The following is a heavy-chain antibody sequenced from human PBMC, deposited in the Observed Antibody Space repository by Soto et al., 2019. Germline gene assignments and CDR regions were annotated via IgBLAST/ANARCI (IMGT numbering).Heavy chain of an antibody. CDR3: AREPYGDYLEPFDY. Sequence: QVQLVQSGAEVKKPGASVKVSCQASGYTFTSYGISWVRQAPGQGLERMGGISAYNGNKNYAQKLQGRVTMTTDTHTSTAYMELRSLRSDDTAVYYCAREPYGDYLEPFDYGGQGSLVTVSS. D-gene: IGHD4-17*01. CDR1: GYTFTSYG. V-gene: IGHV1-18*01. J-gene: IGHJ4*02. CDR2: ISAYNGNK.